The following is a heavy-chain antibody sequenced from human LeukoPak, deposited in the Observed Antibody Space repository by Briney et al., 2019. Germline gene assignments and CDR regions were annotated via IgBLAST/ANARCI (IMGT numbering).Heavy chain of an antibody. CDR2: ISYGGHT. D-gene: IGHD6-19*01. CDR3: ARQIALAGEWAFDI. J-gene: IGHJ3*02. CDR1: GASFSSSGYY. V-gene: IGHV4-39*01. Sequence: PSDTLSLTCAVSGASFSSSGYYWIWIRQPPGKGLEWIGSISYGGHTYYSPSLRSRVTISVDTSNNRFSLKLSSVTAADTAVYYCARQIALAGEWAFDIWGQGTMVTVSS.